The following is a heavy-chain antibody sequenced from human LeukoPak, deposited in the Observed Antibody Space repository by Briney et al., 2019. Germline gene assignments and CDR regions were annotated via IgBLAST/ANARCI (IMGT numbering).Heavy chain of an antibody. Sequence: GGSLRLSCAASGFTFSGFWMSWISQAPGKGLEWVSYISSSGSTIYYADSVKGRFTISRDNAKNSLYLQMNSLRAEDTAVYYCARVLIGGDHFWSGYVDYWGQGTLVTVSS. V-gene: IGHV3-11*04. D-gene: IGHD3-3*02. CDR3: ARVLIGGDHFWSGYVDY. J-gene: IGHJ4*02. CDR1: GFTFSGFW. CDR2: ISSSGSTI.